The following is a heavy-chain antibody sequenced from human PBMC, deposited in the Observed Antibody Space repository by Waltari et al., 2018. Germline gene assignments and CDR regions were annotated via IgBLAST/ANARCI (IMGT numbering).Heavy chain of an antibody. CDR2: INPSGGST. J-gene: IGHJ6*02. CDR1: GYTFTSYY. D-gene: IGHD3-3*01. V-gene: IGHV1-46*01. Sequence: QVQLVQSGAEVKKPGASVKVSCKASGYTFTSYYMHWVRQAPGQGLEWMGIINPSGGSTSYEQKFQGRVNMTRDTSTSTVYMELRSLRSEDTAVYYCARDRYKSTYYDFWSGYPLAVWGQGTTVTVSS. CDR3: ARDRYKSTYYDFWSGYPLAV.